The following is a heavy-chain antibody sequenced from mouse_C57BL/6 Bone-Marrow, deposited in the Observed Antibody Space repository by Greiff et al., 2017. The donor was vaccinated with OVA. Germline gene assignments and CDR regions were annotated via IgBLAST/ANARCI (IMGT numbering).Heavy chain of an antibody. CDR3: TRGYDYLYYFDY. Sequence: EVQLQQSGAELVRPGASVKLSCTASGFNIKDDYMHWVKQRPEQGLEWIGWIDPENGDTEYASKFQGKATITADTSSNTAYLQLSSLTSEDTAVYYCTRGYDYLYYFDYWGQGTTLTVSS. CDR1: GFNIKDDY. D-gene: IGHD2-4*01. V-gene: IGHV14-4*01. CDR2: IDPENGDT. J-gene: IGHJ2*01.